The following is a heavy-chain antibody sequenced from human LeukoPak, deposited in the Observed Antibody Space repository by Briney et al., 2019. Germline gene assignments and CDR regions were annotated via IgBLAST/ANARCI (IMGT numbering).Heavy chain of an antibody. Sequence: GSLRLSCVASGFTLSNYWMHWVRQPPGKGLVWVSRIYVDGRTTNYADSVKGRFTISRDNAKNTVYLEMNSLSVEDTATYYCIRDFRSADLWGQGTLVTVTS. J-gene: IGHJ5*02. CDR1: GFTLSNYW. CDR3: IRDFRSADL. V-gene: IGHV3-74*01. CDR2: IYVDGRTT.